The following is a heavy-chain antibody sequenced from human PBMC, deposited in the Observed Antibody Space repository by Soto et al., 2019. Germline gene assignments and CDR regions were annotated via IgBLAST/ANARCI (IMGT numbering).Heavy chain of an antibody. D-gene: IGHD6-13*01. CDR2: INTDGSDT. J-gene: IGHJ4*02. Sequence: GGSLRLSCAASVFTFSSDWMHWVRQAPGKGLVWVSRINTDGSDTSYADSVKGRFTISRDNAKNTVYLQMNSLRAEDTAVYYCARLIQSIAAAGDFDYWGQGTLVTVSS. CDR1: VFTFSSDW. CDR3: ARLIQSIAAAGDFDY. V-gene: IGHV3-74*01.